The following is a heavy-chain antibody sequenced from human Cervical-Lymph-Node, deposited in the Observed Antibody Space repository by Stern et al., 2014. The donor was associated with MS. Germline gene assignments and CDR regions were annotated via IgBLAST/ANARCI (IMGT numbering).Heavy chain of an antibody. CDR2: INTKPGNP. CDR1: GYNLTTFA. J-gene: IGHJ4*02. CDR3: ATWGAGSSPPLFY. V-gene: IGHV7-4-1*02. D-gene: IGHD6-6*01. Sequence: VQLVQSGSELKKPGASVKVSCKASGYNLTTFAINWVRQAPGQGLEWIGWINTKPGNPTFDQGFTGRFVFSLDASINTAYLQIISLKAEDSAVYYCATWGAGSSPPLFYWGQGTLVTVSS.